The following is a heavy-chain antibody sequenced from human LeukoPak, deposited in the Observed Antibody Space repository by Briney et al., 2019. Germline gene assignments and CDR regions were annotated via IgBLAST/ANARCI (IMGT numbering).Heavy chain of an antibody. CDR1: GYTFTSYA. V-gene: IGHV7-4-1*02. Sequence: ASVKVSCKASGYTFTSYAMNWVRQAPGQGLEWMGWINTNTGNPTYAQGFTGRFVFSLDTSVSTAYLQISSLKAEDTAVYYCVRVDCGGDCYSGYWYFDLWGRGTLVTASS. D-gene: IGHD2-21*02. CDR3: VRVDCGGDCYSGYWYFDL. J-gene: IGHJ2*01. CDR2: INTNTGNP.